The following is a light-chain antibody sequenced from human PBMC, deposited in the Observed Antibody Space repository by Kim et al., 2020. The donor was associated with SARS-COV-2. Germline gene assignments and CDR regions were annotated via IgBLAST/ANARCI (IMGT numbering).Light chain of an antibody. CDR1: NIGTES. Sequence: SYELTQPPSVSVAPGETARLTCGGNNIGTESVHWYQQRAGQAPVLVVHDVRDRPSGIPERISGSKSEDTATLTISRVEAGDEADYYCQVWYISSVVFGGGTQLTVL. V-gene: IGLV3-21*02. CDR3: QVWYISSVV. J-gene: IGLJ2*01. CDR2: DVR.